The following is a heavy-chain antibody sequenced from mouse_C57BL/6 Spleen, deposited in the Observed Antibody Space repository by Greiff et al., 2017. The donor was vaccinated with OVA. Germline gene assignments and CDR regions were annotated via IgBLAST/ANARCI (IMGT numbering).Heavy chain of an antibody. V-gene: IGHV1-59*01. D-gene: IGHD1-1*01. J-gene: IGHJ1*03. Sequence: VQLQQPGAELVRPGTSVKLSCKASGYTFTSYWMHWVKQRPGQGLEWIGVIDPSDSYTNYNQKFKGKATLTVDTSSSTAYIQLSSLTSEDSAVYYCARSLLRDFDVWGTGTTVTVSS. CDR3: ARSLLRDFDV. CDR2: IDPSDSYT. CDR1: GYTFTSYW.